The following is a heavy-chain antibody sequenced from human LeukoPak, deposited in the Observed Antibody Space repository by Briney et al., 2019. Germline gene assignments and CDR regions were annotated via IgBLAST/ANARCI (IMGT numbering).Heavy chain of an antibody. D-gene: IGHD6-13*01. Sequence: GGSLRLSCAASGFTFSSYWMHWVRQAPGKGLVWVSRINSDGSSTSYADSVKGRFTISRDNAKSTLYLQMNSLRAEDTAVYYCARDSGIAAAGTFLTFDIWGQGTMVTVSS. V-gene: IGHV3-74*01. CDR2: INSDGSST. CDR3: ARDSGIAAAGTFLTFDI. CDR1: GFTFSSYW. J-gene: IGHJ3*02.